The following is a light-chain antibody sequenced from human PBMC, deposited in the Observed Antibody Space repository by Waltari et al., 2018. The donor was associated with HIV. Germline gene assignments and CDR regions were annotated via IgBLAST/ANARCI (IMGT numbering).Light chain of an antibody. CDR2: GVD. Sequence: QSALTQPASVSGSPGQSLTISCTGTRTDIGFYKLVSGYRQHPGEAPQLMISGVDTRPVGVSDRFSGSKSGNTASLTISTLQPEDEADYYCSSYVNSDTLVFGGGTKLTVL. CDR3: SSYVNSDTLV. V-gene: IGLV2-14*01. J-gene: IGLJ3*02. CDR1: RTDIGFYKL.